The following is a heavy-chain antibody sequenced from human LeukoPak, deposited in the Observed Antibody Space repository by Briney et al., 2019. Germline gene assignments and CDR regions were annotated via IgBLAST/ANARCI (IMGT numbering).Heavy chain of an antibody. CDR1: GFTFSSYA. J-gene: IGHJ4*02. D-gene: IGHD6-19*01. CDR2: ISGSGGST. CDR3: AKVGIAVAGFDY. V-gene: IGHV3-23*01. Sequence: GGSLRLSCAPSGFTFSSYAMSWVRQAPGKGLECVSAISGSGGSTYYADSVKGRFTISRDNSKNTLYLQMKSQGAEDTAVYYCAKVGIAVAGFDYWGQGTLVTVSS.